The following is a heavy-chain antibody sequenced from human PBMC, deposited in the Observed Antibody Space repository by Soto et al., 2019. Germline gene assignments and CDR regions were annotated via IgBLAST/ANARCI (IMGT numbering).Heavy chain of an antibody. Sequence: SGPTLVNPTQTLTLTCTFSGFSLSTSGVGVGWIRQPPGTALXWLALIYWNDDKRYSPSLKSRLTITKDTSKNQVVLTMTNMDPVDTATYYCARQLPEYYYYYGIDVWGQGTTVTVSS. D-gene: IGHD3-10*01. V-gene: IGHV2-5*01. CDR2: IYWNDDK. CDR3: ARQLPEYYYYYGIDV. CDR1: GFSLSTSGVG. J-gene: IGHJ6*02.